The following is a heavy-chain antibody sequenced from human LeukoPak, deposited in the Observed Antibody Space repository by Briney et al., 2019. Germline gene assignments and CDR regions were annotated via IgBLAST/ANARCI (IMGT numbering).Heavy chain of an antibody. J-gene: IGHJ4*02. Sequence: GGSLRLSCAASGFTFSSYAMSWVRQAPGKGLEWVSAISSSGSTIYYADSVKGRFTISRDNAKNSLYLQMNSLRAEDTAVYYCARGHSWYSGSYLAYWGQGTLVTVSS. CDR3: ARGHSWYSGSYLAY. V-gene: IGHV3-48*03. CDR1: GFTFSSYA. D-gene: IGHD1-26*01. CDR2: ISSSGSTI.